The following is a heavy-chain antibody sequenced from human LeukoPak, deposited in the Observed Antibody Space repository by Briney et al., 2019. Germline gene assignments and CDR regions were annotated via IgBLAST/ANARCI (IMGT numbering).Heavy chain of an antibody. CDR3: ARIRYYYDSSGYYYYFDY. D-gene: IGHD3-22*01. CDR1: GGSFSGYY. V-gene: IGHV4-34*01. Sequence: SETLSLTCAVYGGSFSGYYWSWIRQPPGKGLEWIGEINHSGSTNYNPSFKSRVTISVDTSKNQFSLKLSSVTAADTAVYYCARIRYYYDSSGYYYYFDYWGQGTLVTVSS. CDR2: INHSGST. J-gene: IGHJ4*02.